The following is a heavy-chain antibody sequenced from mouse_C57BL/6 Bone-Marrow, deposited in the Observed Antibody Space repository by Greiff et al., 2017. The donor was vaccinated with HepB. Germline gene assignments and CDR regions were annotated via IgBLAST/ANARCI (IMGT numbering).Heavy chain of an antibody. J-gene: IGHJ1*03. V-gene: IGHV7-3*01. CDR1: GFTFTDYY. CDR3: ARYTSGVYWYFDV. CDR2: IRNKANGYTT. D-gene: IGHD4-1*01. Sequence: EVQGVESGGGLVQPGGSLSLSCAASGFTFTDYYMSWVRQPPGKALEWLGFIRNKANGYTTEYSASVKGRFTISRDNSQSILYLQMNALRAEDSGTYYWARYTSGVYWYFDVWGTGTTVTVSS.